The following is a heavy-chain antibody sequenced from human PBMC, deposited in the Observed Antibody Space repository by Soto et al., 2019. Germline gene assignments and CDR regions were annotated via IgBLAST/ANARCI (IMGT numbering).Heavy chain of an antibody. CDR3: ARDLEGYNYVY. D-gene: IGHD3-3*01. V-gene: IGHV3-30-3*01. CDR1: GFTFSSYA. CDR2: ISYDGSNK. Sequence: GGSLRLSCAASGFTFSSYAMHWVRQAPGKGLEWVAVISYDGSNKYYADSVQGRFTISRDNSKNTLYLQMNSLRAEDTAVYYCARDLEGYNYVYWGQGTLVTVSS. J-gene: IGHJ4*02.